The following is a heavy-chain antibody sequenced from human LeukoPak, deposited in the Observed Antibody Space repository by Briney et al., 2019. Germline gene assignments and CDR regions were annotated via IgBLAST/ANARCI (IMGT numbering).Heavy chain of an antibody. J-gene: IGHJ6*02. Sequence: SETLSFTCNVSGGSINGYYWIWIRQPPQKGLEWIGYMFYNGNTNYNPSLKSRATISVDTSQNQISLRLASVTAADTGTYHCARLTREDGVDVWGQGTTVTVSS. CDR2: MFYNGNT. CDR3: ARLTREDGVDV. CDR1: GGSINGYY. V-gene: IGHV4-59*08.